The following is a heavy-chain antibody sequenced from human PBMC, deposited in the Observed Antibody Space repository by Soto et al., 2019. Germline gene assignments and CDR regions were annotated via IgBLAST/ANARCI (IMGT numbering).Heavy chain of an antibody. CDR1: GYSFTSYW. V-gene: IGHV5-10-1*01. CDR2: IDPTDSYA. D-gene: IGHD3-22*01. J-gene: IGHJ4*02. Sequence: GESLKISCRVSGYSFTSYWISWVRQMPGKGLEWMGRIDPTDSYANYSPSFQGHVAFSVDRSINTAYLQWSSLKAPDTAVYYCARLHSRHGTNGKLDYWGQGTLVTVSS. CDR3: ARLHSRHGTNGKLDY.